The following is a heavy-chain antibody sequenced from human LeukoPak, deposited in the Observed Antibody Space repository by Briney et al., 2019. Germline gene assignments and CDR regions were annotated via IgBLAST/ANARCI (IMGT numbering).Heavy chain of an antibody. J-gene: IGHJ4*02. CDR2: ISSSGSTI. CDR1: GFTFSTYE. CDR3: ARDRYYGSGSLDY. V-gene: IGHV3-48*03. Sequence: SGGSLRLSCAASGFTFSTYEMNWVRQAPGKGLEWVSYISSSGSTIHSADSVKGRFTISRDNAKSSLFLQMNSLRAEDTAVYYCARDRYYGSGSLDYWGQGTLVTVSS. D-gene: IGHD3-10*01.